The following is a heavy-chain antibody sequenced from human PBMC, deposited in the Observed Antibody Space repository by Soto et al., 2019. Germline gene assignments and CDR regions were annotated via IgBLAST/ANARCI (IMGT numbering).Heavy chain of an antibody. CDR2: ITPFSGDV. V-gene: IGHV1-45*02. Sequence: QMQLVQSRAEVKKTGSSVTVSCKALGNTFTYRYLHWVRQAPGQALECMGWITPFSGDVHYAQKFQARVTITRDRSINTAYMQMSSLRPVDTAMYFCASGGAGSGPFTWELPDHWGQGTLVTVSS. CDR1: GNTFTYRY. CDR3: ASGGAGSGPFTWELPDH. J-gene: IGHJ4*02. D-gene: IGHD1-26*01.